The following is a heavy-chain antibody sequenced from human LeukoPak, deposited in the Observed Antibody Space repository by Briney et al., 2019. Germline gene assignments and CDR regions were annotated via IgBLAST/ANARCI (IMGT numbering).Heavy chain of an antibody. CDR2: IDGSGSS. CDR3: ARAMVRGAPSNFDY. D-gene: IGHD3-10*01. CDR1: GYSISSGYL. J-gene: IGHJ4*02. V-gene: IGHV4-38-2*02. Sequence: SETLSLTCTVSGYSISSGYLWGWIRQPPGKGLEWIGSIDGSGSSYYNPSLKSRVTISVDTSRNQVSLNLSSVTAADTAVFYCARAMVRGAPSNFDYWGQGTLVTVSS.